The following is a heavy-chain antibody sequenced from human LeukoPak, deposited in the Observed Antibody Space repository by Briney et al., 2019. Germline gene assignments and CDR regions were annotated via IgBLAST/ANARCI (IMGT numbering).Heavy chain of an antibody. Sequence: GGSLRLSCAVSGFIVSSNYMTWVRQAPGKGLEWVSIIYSDGSTYYADSVRGRFTISRDISKNTLSLQMNNLRAEDTAVYYCTRLGYYYGSGSPNQYWGQGTPVTVSS. J-gene: IGHJ4*02. CDR3: TRLGYYYGSGSPNQY. D-gene: IGHD3-10*01. CDR2: IYSDGST. CDR1: GFIVSSNY. V-gene: IGHV3-53*01.